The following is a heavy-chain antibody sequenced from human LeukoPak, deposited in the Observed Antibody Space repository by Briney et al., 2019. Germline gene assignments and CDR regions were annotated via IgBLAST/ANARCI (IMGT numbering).Heavy chain of an antibody. Sequence: GGSLRLSCSASGFPFSSYAMHWVRQAPGKGLEYVSAISSNGGSIYYADSVKGRFTISRDNSKNTLYLQMSSLRAEDTAVYYCVKDPDSGMDVWGEGTTVTVSS. J-gene: IGHJ6*04. CDR2: ISSNGGSI. CDR3: VKDPDSGMDV. V-gene: IGHV3-64D*06. CDR1: GFPFSSYA.